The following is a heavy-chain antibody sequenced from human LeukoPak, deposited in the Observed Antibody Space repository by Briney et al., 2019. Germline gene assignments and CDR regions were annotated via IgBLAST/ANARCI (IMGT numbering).Heavy chain of an antibody. Sequence: GASVKVSCKASGVTFSSYAISWVRQAPGQGLEWMGGIIPIFGTANYAQKFQGRVTITTDESTSTAYMELSSLRSEDTAVYYCARQGWRVPAAIYAFDIWGQGTMVTVSS. CDR1: GVTFSSYA. CDR2: IIPIFGTA. CDR3: ARQGWRVPAAIYAFDI. V-gene: IGHV1-69*05. D-gene: IGHD2-2*01. J-gene: IGHJ3*02.